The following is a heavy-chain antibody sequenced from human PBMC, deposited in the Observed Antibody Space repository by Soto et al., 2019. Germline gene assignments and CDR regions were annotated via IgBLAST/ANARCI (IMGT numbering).Heavy chain of an antibody. Sequence: QVQLVQSGAEVKKPGSSVKVSCKASGGTFSSYAISWVRQAPGQGLEWMGGIIPIFGTANYAQKFQGRVTITADESTSTAYMELSSLRSEDTAVYYCEMPLTGTTVQAYGMDVWGQGTTVTVSS. CDR2: IIPIFGTA. CDR1: GGTFSSYA. CDR3: EMPLTGTTVQAYGMDV. D-gene: IGHD1-20*01. J-gene: IGHJ6*02. V-gene: IGHV1-69*12.